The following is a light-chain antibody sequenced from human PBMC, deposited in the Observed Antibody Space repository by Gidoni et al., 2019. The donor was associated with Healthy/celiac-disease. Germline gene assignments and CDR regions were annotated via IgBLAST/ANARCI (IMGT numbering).Light chain of an antibody. CDR1: TLGDKY. J-gene: IGLJ2*01. Sequence: SYELTQPPSVSVSPGQTASITCSGATLGDKYACWYQQKPGQSPVLVIYQDSKRPSGIPERFSGSNSGNTATLTISGTQAMDEADDYCQAWDSSTVVFGGGTKLTVL. V-gene: IGLV3-1*01. CDR3: QAWDSSTVV. CDR2: QDS.